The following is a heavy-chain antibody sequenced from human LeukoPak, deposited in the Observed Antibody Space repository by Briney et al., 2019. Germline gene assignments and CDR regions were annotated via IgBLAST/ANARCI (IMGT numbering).Heavy chain of an antibody. D-gene: IGHD5-12*01. CDR1: GFTFSSYR. CDR3: ARDRGRRDDY. J-gene: IGHJ4*02. CDR2: INEDGSEK. Sequence: GGSLRLSCAASGFTFSSYRMTWVRQAPGKGLEWVANINEDGSEKHYVDSVKGRFTVSRDNAENSLYLQMNSLGAEDTAVYYCARDRGRRDDYWGQGTLVTVSS. V-gene: IGHV3-7*03.